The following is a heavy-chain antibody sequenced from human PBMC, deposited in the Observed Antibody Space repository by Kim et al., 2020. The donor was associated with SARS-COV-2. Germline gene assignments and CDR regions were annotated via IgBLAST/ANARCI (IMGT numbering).Heavy chain of an antibody. D-gene: IGHD3-22*01. V-gene: IGHV3-9*01. CDR2: ISWNSGSI. CDR1: GFTFDDYA. CDR3: AKDSAHYYDRGSMFDY. J-gene: IGHJ4*02. Sequence: GGSLRLSCAASGFTFDDYAMHWVRQAPGKGLEWVSGISWNSGSIGYADSVKGRFTISRDNAKNSLYLQMNSLRAEDTALYYCAKDSAHYYDRGSMFDYWGQGTLVTVSS.